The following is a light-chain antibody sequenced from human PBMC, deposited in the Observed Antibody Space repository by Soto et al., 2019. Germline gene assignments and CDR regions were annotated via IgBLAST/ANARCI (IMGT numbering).Light chain of an antibody. Sequence: EIVLTQSPGTLSLSPGERATLSCRASQSVSSNFLAWYQQRAGQAPRLLIHGASTRATGVPDRFSGTESGTDFTLPISRLEPEDFAVYYCQQYGSSPGFGQGTKVEIK. V-gene: IGKV3-20*01. CDR2: GAS. CDR1: QSVSSNF. J-gene: IGKJ1*01. CDR3: QQYGSSPG.